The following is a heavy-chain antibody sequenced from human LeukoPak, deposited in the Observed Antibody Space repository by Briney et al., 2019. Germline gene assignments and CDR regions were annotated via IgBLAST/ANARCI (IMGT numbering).Heavy chain of an antibody. Sequence: SETLSLTRGVSGGSFSGYYWSWIRQSPGKGLEWIGEINESGSTDYNPSLISRVTISLDTSKNQFSLKLSSMTAADTAVYYCARRARGQWLVKGFDYWGQGTLVTVSS. V-gene: IGHV4-34*01. CDR3: ARRARGQWLVKGFDY. J-gene: IGHJ4*02. D-gene: IGHD6-19*01. CDR1: GGSFSGYY. CDR2: INESGST.